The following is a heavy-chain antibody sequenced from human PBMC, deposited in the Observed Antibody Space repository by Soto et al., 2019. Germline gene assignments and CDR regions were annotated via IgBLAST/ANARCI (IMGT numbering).Heavy chain of an antibody. D-gene: IGHD6-13*01. CDR1: GFTFNTYA. Sequence: GGSLRLSCAASGFTFNTYAMNWVHQAPGKGLEWVSSISSSGSYIYYADSVRGRFTISRDNAENSLYLQMNSLRAEDTAVYYCARDPYSGSPSVLDYWGQGTLVTVSS. CDR3: ARDPYSGSPSVLDY. J-gene: IGHJ4*02. V-gene: IGHV3-21*06. CDR2: ISSSGSYI.